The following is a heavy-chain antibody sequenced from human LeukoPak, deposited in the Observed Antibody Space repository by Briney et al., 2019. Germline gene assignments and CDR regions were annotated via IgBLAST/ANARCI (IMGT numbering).Heavy chain of an antibody. D-gene: IGHD3-3*01. CDR2: ISSDGTNR. CDR1: GFIFRNYA. V-gene: IGHV3-30-3*01. J-gene: IGHJ4*02. CDR3: ARGPYDFWSTYLYY. Sequence: GGSLRLFRAASGFIFRNYAIQWVRQAPGEGLEWVAVISSDGTNRAYADSVRGRFTISRDNSKNTMYLQMNSLRAEDTAVYYCARGPYDFWSTYLYYWGQGTLVTVSS.